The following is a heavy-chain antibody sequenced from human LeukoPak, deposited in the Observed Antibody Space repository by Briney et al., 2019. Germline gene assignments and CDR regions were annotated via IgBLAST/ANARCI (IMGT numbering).Heavy chain of an antibody. J-gene: IGHJ4*02. V-gene: IGHV1-18*01. CDR3: AINYYDSSGYLRDFDY. D-gene: IGHD3-22*01. Sequence: ASVTETCKASGYTFTSYGISWVRPAPGQGLEWMGWISAYNGNTNYAQKLQGRVTMTTDTSTSTAYMQLRSLRSDDTAVYYCAINYYDSSGYLRDFDYWGQGTLVTVSS. CDR1: GYTFTSYG. CDR2: ISAYNGNT.